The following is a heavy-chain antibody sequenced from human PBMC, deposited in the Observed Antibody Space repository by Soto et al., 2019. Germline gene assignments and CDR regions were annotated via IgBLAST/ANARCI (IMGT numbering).Heavy chain of an antibody. Sequence: ASVKVSCKASGYTFTSYGISWVRQAPGQGLEWMGWISAYNGNTNYAQKLQGRVTMTTDTSTSTAYKELRSLRSDDTAVYYCARDLSAVGATTEHWFEPWGQGTLVTVSS. D-gene: IGHD1-26*01. CDR3: ARDLSAVGATTEHWFEP. CDR1: GYTFTSYG. CDR2: ISAYNGNT. V-gene: IGHV1-18*01. J-gene: IGHJ5*02.